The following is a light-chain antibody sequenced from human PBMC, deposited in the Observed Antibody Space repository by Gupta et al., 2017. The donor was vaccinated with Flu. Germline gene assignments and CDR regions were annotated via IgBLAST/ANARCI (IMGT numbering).Light chain of an antibody. J-gene: IGKJ1*01. CDR3: QQSNGT. CDR2: KEA. V-gene: IGKV1-5*03. CDR1: QSISSW. Sequence: DIQMTQSPSTLSASGGDRFTSTCRDSQSISSWLDGDQQKPGKAPKVLIYKEASLESGVPSRVSGRESGTEFTSNISRMQTDDFADENCQQSNGTFGQGTKVEIK.